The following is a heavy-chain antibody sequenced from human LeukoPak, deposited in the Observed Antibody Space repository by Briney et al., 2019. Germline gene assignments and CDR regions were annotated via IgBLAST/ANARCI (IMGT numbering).Heavy chain of an antibody. CDR2: TWYDGSNK. Sequence: PGGSLRLSCAASGFTFRSYGIHWVRQAPGKGLEWVTGTWYDGSNKYYADSVKGRFTISRDNSKNTLYLQMNSLRAEDTAVYYCAKEEMATITGYWGQGTLVTVSS. J-gene: IGHJ4*02. D-gene: IGHD5-24*01. CDR1: GFTFRSYG. V-gene: IGHV3-30*02. CDR3: AKEEMATITGY.